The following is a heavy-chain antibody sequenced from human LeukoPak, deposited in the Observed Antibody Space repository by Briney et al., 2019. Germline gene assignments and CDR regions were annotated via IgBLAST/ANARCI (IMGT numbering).Heavy chain of an antibody. V-gene: IGHV3-7*01. CDR3: AREGSDWNYYYYLDV. CDR1: GFTFSSYW. D-gene: IGHD6-19*01. CDR2: IKQDGSEK. Sequence: TGGSLRLSCAASGFTFSSYWISWVRQAPGKGLEWVANIKQDGSEKYYVDSVKGRFTISRDNAKNSLYLQMNSLRAEDTAVYYCAREGSDWNYYYYLDVWGKGTTVTISS. J-gene: IGHJ6*03.